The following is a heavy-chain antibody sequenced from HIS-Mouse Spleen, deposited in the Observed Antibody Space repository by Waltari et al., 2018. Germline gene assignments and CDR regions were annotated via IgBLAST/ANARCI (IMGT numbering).Heavy chain of an antibody. CDR2: IYYSGST. V-gene: IGHV4-39*07. D-gene: IGHD6-13*01. Sequence: QLQLQESGPGLVKPSETLSLTCTVSGGSISSSSYYWGWIRQPPGKGLEWIGSIYYSGSTYYHPSLKSRVTISVDTSKNQFCLKLSSVTAADTAVYYCAREIPYSSSWYDWYFDLWGRGTLVTVSS. J-gene: IGHJ2*01. CDR1: GGSISSSSYY. CDR3: AREIPYSSSWYDWYFDL.